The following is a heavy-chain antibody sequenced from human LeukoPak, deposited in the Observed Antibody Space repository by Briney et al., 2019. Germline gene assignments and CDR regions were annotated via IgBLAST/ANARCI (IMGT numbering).Heavy chain of an antibody. CDR2: IYHSGST. V-gene: IGHV4-30-2*01. CDR1: GGSISSGGYS. Sequence: SETLSLTCAVSGGSISSGGYSWSWIRQPPGKGLEWIGYIYHSGSTYYNPSLKSRVTISVDRSKNQFSLKLSSVTAADTAVYYCARDRRGIAAAGDYFDYWGQGTLVTVSS. J-gene: IGHJ4*02. CDR3: ARDRRGIAAAGDYFDY. D-gene: IGHD6-13*01.